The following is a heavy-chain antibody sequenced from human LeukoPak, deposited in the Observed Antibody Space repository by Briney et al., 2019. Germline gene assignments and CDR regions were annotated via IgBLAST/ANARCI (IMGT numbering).Heavy chain of an antibody. Sequence: PGGSLRLSSAASGFTFSNYAMTWVRQAPGKGLEWVSAISGSGTSTYYADSVKGRFTISGDNSKNTLYLQMNSLRAEDTAVYYCARANSVTYSYYFDFWGQGTLVTVSS. D-gene: IGHD1-26*01. V-gene: IGHV3-23*01. J-gene: IGHJ4*02. CDR2: ISGSGTST. CDR1: GFTFSNYA. CDR3: ARANSVTYSYYFDF.